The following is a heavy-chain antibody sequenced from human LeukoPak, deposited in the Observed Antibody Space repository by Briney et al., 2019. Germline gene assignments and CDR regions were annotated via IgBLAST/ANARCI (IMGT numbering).Heavy chain of an antibody. V-gene: IGHV4-30-4*01. Sequence: SQTLSLTCSVSGGSVSSGDYYWSWIPQPPGKGLQWIGHIYDFGHTHYKPSLVRRVTIAVDTSKNQFTLKRTSVTVADTAVYYCGRAGGDYDDPDHWGQGTLVTVSS. CDR1: GGSVSSGDYY. J-gene: IGHJ4*02. CDR3: GRAGGDYDDPDH. CDR2: IYDFGHT. D-gene: IGHD4-17*01.